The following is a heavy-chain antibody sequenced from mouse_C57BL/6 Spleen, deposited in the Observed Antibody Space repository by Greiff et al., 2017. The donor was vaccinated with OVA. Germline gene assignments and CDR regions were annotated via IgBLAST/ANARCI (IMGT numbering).Heavy chain of an antibody. J-gene: IGHJ4*01. CDR3: ARHGVGYGSSYNYAMGY. CDR2: IWSDGST. D-gene: IGHD1-1*01. Sequence: QVQLKQSGPGLVAPSQSLSITCTVSGFSLTSYGVHWVRQPPGKGLEWLVVIWSDGSTTYNSALKSRLSISKDNSKSQVFLKMNSLQTDDTAMYYCARHGVGYGSSYNYAMGYWGQGTSVTVAS. CDR1: GFSLTSYG. V-gene: IGHV2-6-1*01.